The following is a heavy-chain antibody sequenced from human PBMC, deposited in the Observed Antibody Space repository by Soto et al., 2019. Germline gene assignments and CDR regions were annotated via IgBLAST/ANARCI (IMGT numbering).Heavy chain of an antibody. J-gene: IGHJ5*02. CDR3: ARSGVTGIVIPSHWFDP. V-gene: IGHV4-31*03. CDR2: ISSSGST. Sequence: SETLSLTCTVSGDSIGGVGYWSWIRQFPGRGLEWIGRISSSGSTYSNPALNNRISLSLDTSQNQFSLKLLSVTAADTATYYCARSGVTGIVIPSHWFDPWGQGTLVTVSS. D-gene: IGHD2-21*02. CDR1: GDSIGGVGY.